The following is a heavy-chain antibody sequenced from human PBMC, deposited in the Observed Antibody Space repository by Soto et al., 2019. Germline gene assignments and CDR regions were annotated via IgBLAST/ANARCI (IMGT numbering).Heavy chain of an antibody. J-gene: IGHJ5*02. CDR3: ARGGCTNGVCLGWFDP. V-gene: IGHV1-46*01. Sequence: ASVKVSCKASGYTFTSYYMHWVRQAPGQGLEWMGIINPSGGSTSYAQKFQGRVTMTRDTSTSTVYMELSSLRSEDTAVYYCARGGCTNGVCLGWFDPWGQGTLVTVSS. D-gene: IGHD2-8*01. CDR1: GYTFTSYY. CDR2: INPSGGST.